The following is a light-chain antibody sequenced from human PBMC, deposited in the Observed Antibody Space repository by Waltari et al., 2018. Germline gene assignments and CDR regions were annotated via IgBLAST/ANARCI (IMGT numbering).Light chain of an antibody. CDR2: GTS. CDR1: QSIGNY. CDR3: QHYDRPAT. V-gene: IGKV3-20*01. Sequence: EIVLTQSPGTVSLSPGERATLSCRASQSIGNYLVWYQQKPGQAPRLLIYGTSSRATGIPDRFSGSGSGTDCSLTISRLEPEDFAVYYCQHYDRPATFGQGTKVEIK. J-gene: IGKJ1*01.